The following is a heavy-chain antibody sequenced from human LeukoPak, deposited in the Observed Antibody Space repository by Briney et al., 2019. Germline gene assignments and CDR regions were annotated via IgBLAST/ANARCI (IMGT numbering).Heavy chain of an antibody. CDR2: IPDGSSNT. CDR3: ARGAYCGGDCPGNAFDI. V-gene: IGHV3-23*01. D-gene: IGHD2-21*02. CDR1: GFIFRNFC. J-gene: IGHJ3*02. Sequence: GGSLSLACAASGFIFRNFCMNWVRQPPGKGLEWVSTIPDGSSNTYYADSVKGRFTISRDNSKNTLYLQMNSLRAEDTAVYYCARGAYCGGDCPGNAFDIWGHGTMVTVSS.